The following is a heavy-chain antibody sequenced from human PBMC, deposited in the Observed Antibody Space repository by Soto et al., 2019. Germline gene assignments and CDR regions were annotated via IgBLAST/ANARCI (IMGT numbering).Heavy chain of an antibody. V-gene: IGHV4-39*01. CDR2: IYYSGST. CDR3: ARHLSDFWSGPYYYYMDV. J-gene: IGHJ6*03. D-gene: IGHD3-3*01. Sequence: SETLSLTCTVSGGSISSSSYYWGWIRQPPGKGLEWIGSIYYSGSTYYNPSLKSRVTISVDTSKNQFSLKLSSVTAADTAVYYCARHLSDFWSGPYYYYMDVWGKGTTVTVSS. CDR1: GGSISSSSYY.